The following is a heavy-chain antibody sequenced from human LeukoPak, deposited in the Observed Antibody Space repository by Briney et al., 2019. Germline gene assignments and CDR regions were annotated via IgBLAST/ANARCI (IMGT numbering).Heavy chain of an antibody. V-gene: IGHV3-23*01. CDR1: GFTFSSYA. CDR3: AKDQNTVATAPFDY. J-gene: IGHJ4*02. D-gene: IGHD4-17*01. CDR2: INSAGST. Sequence: PGGSLRLSYAASGFTFSSYAMSWVRQAPGKGLEWVSAINSAGSTYYGDSVRGRFTISRDNSKNVLYLQMNSLRAEDTALYYCAKDQNTVATAPFDYWGQGTLVTVSS.